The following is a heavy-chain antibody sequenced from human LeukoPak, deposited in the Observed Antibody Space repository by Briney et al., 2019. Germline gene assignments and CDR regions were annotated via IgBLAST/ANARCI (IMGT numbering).Heavy chain of an antibody. J-gene: IGHJ4*02. CDR2: INPSGGTT. CDR1: GYTFTSYE. CDR3: ARAADYYDSSGPQGY. Sequence: ASVKVSCKTSGYTFTSYEITWVRQAPGQGLEWMGIINPSGGTTSYAQKFQGRVTMTRDTSTSTVYMELSSLRSEDTAVYYCARAADYYDSSGPQGYWGQGTLVTVSS. V-gene: IGHV1-46*01. D-gene: IGHD3-22*01.